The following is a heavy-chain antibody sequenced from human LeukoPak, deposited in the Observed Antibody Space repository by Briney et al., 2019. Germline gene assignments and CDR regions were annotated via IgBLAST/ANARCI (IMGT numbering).Heavy chain of an antibody. V-gene: IGHV5-51*01. J-gene: IGHJ4*02. CDR1: GYSPTSYW. Sequence: GESLKISCKGSGYSPTSYWISLVRQMPGKGLELMGIIYPGDSDTRYSPSFQGQVTISADKSINNAYLQWSSMKASNTAMYYCARRAYYESSGYYLFDYWGQGTMVTVSS. CDR2: IYPGDSDT. D-gene: IGHD3-22*01. CDR3: ARRAYYESSGYYLFDY.